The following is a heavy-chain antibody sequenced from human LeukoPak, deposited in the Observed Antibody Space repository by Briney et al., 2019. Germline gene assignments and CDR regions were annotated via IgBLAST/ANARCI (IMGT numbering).Heavy chain of an antibody. D-gene: IGHD2-21*02. CDR3: ARCLRGGDFVAQDAFDI. CDR1: GYTFTSYD. V-gene: IGHV1-8*03. J-gene: IGHJ3*02. Sequence: ASVKVSCKASGYTFTSYDINWVRQATGQGLEWMGWMNPNSGNTGYAQKFQGRVTITRNTSISTAYMELSSLRSEDTAVYYCARCLRGGDFVAQDAFDIWGQGTMVTVSS. CDR2: MNPNSGNT.